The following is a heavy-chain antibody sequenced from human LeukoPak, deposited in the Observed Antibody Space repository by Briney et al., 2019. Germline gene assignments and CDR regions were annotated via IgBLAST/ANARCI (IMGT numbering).Heavy chain of an antibody. CDR1: GFTFSSYA. CDR2: ISGSGGST. J-gene: IGHJ4*02. V-gene: IGHV3-23*01. D-gene: IGHD5-18*01. Sequence: PGASLRLSCAASGFTFSSYAMSWVGQAPGKGLEWVSAISGSGGSTYYADSVKGRFTISRDNSKNTLYLQMNSPRAEDTAVYYCAKEGYSYGTDYFDYWGQGTLVTVSS. CDR3: AKEGYSYGTDYFDY.